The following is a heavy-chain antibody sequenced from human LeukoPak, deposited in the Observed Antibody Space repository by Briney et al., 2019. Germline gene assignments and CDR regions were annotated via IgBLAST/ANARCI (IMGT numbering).Heavy chain of an antibody. CDR3: AKDLDYGDYSFDY. CDR1: GFTFSSYA. J-gene: IGHJ4*02. CDR2: ISGSGGST. D-gene: IGHD4-17*01. V-gene: IGHV3-23*01. Sequence: GGFLRLSCAASGFTFSSYAMSWVRQAPGKGLEWVSAISGSGGSTYYADSVKGRFTISRDNSKNTLYLQMNSLRAEDTAVYYCAKDLDYGDYSFDYWGQGTLVTVSS.